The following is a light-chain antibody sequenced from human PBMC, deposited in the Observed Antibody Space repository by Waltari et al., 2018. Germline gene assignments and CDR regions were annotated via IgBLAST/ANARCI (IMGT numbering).Light chain of an antibody. V-gene: IGLV1-51*01. CDR2: DNH. Sequence: QSVLTQPPSVSAAPGQRVTISCSASSSDVGNNYVSLYHQRPGTAPKILIYDNHERPSGIPDRFSGSKSGMSATLVITGLQTGDEADYYCGAWDSRLSVWVFGGGTKLTVL. CDR1: SSDVGNNY. J-gene: IGLJ3*02. CDR3: GAWDSRLSVWV.